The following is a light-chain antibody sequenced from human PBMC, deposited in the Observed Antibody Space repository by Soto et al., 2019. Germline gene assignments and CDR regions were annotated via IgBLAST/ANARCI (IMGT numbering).Light chain of an antibody. CDR2: EVN. J-gene: IGLJ1*01. CDR1: SSDVGGYNY. V-gene: IGLV2-8*01. Sequence: QSALTQPPSASGSSGQSVAISCTGTSSDVGGYNYVSWYQQHPGKAPKLMIYEVNKRPSGVPDRFSGSKSGNTASLTASGLQAEDEADYYCSSYAGSSNVFGTGTKVTVL. CDR3: SSYAGSSNV.